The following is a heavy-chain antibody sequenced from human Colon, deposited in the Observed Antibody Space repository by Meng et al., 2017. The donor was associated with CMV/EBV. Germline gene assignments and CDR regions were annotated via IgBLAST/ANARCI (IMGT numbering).Heavy chain of an antibody. CDR1: GDIFSSSY. Sequence: KAAGDIFSSSYGHWIRQAPGQGLDWVGMVSLKGERPKFAQKFQGRVTLTRDTSTSTFYMELRSLVSEDTAIYYCARMFAASSGWLDPWGQGTLVTVSS. V-gene: IGHV1-46*01. CDR3: ARMFAASSGWLDP. CDR2: VSLKGERP. J-gene: IGHJ5*02. D-gene: IGHD6-6*01.